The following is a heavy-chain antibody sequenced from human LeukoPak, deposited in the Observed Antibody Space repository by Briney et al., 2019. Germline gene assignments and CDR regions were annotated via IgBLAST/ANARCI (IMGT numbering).Heavy chain of an antibody. V-gene: IGHV4-59*01. CDR3: ARPNQDYGDYFDY. D-gene: IGHD4-17*01. Sequence: PSETLSLTCTVSGGSISSYYWSWIRQPPGKGLEWIGYIYYSGSTNYNPSLKSRVTISVDTSKNQFSLKLSSVTAADTAVYYCARPNQDYGDYFDYWGQGTLVTVSS. CDR2: IYYSGST. CDR1: GGSISSYY. J-gene: IGHJ4*02.